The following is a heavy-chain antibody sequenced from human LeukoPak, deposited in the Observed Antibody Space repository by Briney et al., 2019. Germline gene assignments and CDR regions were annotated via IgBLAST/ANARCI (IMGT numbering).Heavy chain of an antibody. Sequence: ASVKVSCKASGYTFTGYYMHWVRQAPGQGLEWMGWISAYNGNTNYAQKLQGRVTMTTDTSTSTAYMELRSLRSDDTAVYYCARTYGSGNPLDYWGQGTLVTVSS. J-gene: IGHJ4*02. CDR2: ISAYNGNT. V-gene: IGHV1-18*04. D-gene: IGHD3-10*01. CDR1: GYTFTGYY. CDR3: ARTYGSGNPLDY.